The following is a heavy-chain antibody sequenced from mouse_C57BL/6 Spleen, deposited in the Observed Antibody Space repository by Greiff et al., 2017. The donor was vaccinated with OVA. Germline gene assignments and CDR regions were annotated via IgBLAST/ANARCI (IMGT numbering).Heavy chain of an antibody. CDR1: GYTFTSYW. J-gene: IGHJ4*01. V-gene: IGHV1-7*01. Sequence: VQLQQSGAELAKPGASVKLSCKASGYTFTSYWMHWVKQRPGQGLEWIGYINPSSGYTKYNQKFKDKATLTADKSSSTAYMQLSSLTYEDSAVYYCARFTTVVEDAMDYWGQGTSVTVSS. D-gene: IGHD1-1*01. CDR3: ARFTTVVEDAMDY. CDR2: INPSSGYT.